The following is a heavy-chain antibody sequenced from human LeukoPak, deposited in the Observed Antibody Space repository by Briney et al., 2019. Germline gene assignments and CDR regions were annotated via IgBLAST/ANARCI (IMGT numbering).Heavy chain of an antibody. CDR2: ISGRGGST. Sequence: QTGGSLRLSCTASGFTFSGYSMSWVRQAPGKGLEWVSIISGRGGSTYYADSVKGRFTISRDNSKNTLYLQMHSLRAEDTAVYYCAKVEAISDLLSRLEDAFDVWGQGTLVTVSS. CDR1: GFTFSGYS. CDR3: AKVEAISDLLSRLEDAFDV. J-gene: IGHJ3*01. V-gene: IGHV3-23*01. D-gene: IGHD1-1*01.